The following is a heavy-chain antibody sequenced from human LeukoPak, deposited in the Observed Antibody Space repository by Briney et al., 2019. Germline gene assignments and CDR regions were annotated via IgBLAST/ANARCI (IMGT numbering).Heavy chain of an antibody. V-gene: IGHV3-43*02. CDR3: AKTTSGWVNHDAFDI. Sequence: PGGSLRLSCAASGFTFDDYAVHWVRQAPGKGLEWVSLISGDGGSTYYADSVKGRFTISRDNSKNSLYLQMNSLRTEDTALYYCAKTTSGWVNHDAFDIWGQGTMVTVSS. CDR1: GFTFDDYA. J-gene: IGHJ3*02. CDR2: ISGDGGST. D-gene: IGHD6-19*01.